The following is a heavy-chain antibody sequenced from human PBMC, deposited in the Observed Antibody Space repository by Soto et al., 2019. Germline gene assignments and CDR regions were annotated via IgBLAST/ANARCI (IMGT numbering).Heavy chain of an antibody. CDR3: ARAGIVGATTPFDY. CDR1: GGSISSGDYY. V-gene: IGHV4-30-4*01. CDR2: IYYSGST. D-gene: IGHD1-26*01. J-gene: IGHJ4*02. Sequence: PSETLSLTCTVSGGSISSGDYYWCWIRQPPGKGLEWIGYIYYSGSTYYNPSLKSRVTISVDTSKNQFSLKLSSVTAADTAVYYCARAGIVGATTPFDYWGQGTLVTVSS.